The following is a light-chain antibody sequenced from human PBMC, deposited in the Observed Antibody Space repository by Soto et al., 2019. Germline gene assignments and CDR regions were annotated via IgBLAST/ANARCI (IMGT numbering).Light chain of an antibody. CDR3: QQRRKWPPYT. V-gene: IGKV3-11*01. CDR2: DAS. J-gene: IGKJ2*01. CDR1: QSVSSY. Sequence: EIVLTQSPATLSLSPGERATLSCRVSQSVSSYLAWYQQKPGQAPRLLIYDASNRATGIPARFSGSGSGTDFTLTISSLEPEDFAVYYCQQRRKWPPYTFGQGTKLEIK.